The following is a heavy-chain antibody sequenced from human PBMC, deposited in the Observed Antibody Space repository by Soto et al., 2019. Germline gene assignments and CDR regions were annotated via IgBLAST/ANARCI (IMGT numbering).Heavy chain of an antibody. Sequence: QVRLVQSGGEVKKPGASVKVSCQASNYPFSDYAISWVRQAPGQGLDWMGWISASTRNTDQAQNFQRRVIMTLDTSTNTSYMELRSLRSDDTAVYYCVRCYCSVGSCDACWDFDLWGRGTLVTVAS. J-gene: IGHJ2*01. V-gene: IGHV1-18*01. CDR1: NYPFSDYA. CDR3: VRCYCSVGSCDACWDFDL. CDR2: ISASTRNT. D-gene: IGHD2-15*01.